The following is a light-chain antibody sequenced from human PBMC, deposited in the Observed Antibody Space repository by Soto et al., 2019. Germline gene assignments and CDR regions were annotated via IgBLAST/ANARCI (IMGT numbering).Light chain of an antibody. Sequence: DIQMTQSPSTLSASVGDRVTITCRASQSISSWLAWYQQKPGKAPKILIYKASSLESGVPSRFSGSGSGTEFNLTISRLQTDDFATYDCQQYNSYSWTFGQGTKVDIK. CDR3: QQYNSYSWT. CDR1: QSISSW. CDR2: KAS. J-gene: IGKJ1*01. V-gene: IGKV1-5*03.